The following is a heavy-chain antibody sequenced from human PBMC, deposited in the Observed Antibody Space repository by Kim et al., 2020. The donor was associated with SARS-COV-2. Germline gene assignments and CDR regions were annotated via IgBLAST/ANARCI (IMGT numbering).Heavy chain of an antibody. Sequence: GGSLRLSCAASGFTFSSYAMSWVRQAPGKGLEWVSAISGSGGSTYYADSVKGRFTISRDNSKNTLYLQMNSLRAEDTAVYYCAKVAPIVISRRPYYFDYWGQGTLVTVSS. CDR3: AKVAPIVISRRPYYFDY. CDR1: GFTFSSYA. V-gene: IGHV3-23*01. CDR2: ISGSGGST. D-gene: IGHD2-15*01. J-gene: IGHJ4*02.